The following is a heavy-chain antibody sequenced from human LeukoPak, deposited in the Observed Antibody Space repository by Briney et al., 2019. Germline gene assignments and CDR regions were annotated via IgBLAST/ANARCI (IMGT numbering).Heavy chain of an antibody. V-gene: IGHV3-49*04. D-gene: IGHD2-15*01. CDR3: TRTRLGYCSGGSCHTFDY. J-gene: IGHJ4*02. CDR2: IRSKVYGGTT. CDR1: GFTFSSYS. Sequence: PGGSLRLSCAASGFTFSSYSMNWVRQAPGKGLEWVGFIRSKVYGGTTEYAASVKGSFIISRDDSKSIAYLQMNSLKSEDTAVYYCTRTRLGYCSGGSCHTFDYWGQGTLVTVSS.